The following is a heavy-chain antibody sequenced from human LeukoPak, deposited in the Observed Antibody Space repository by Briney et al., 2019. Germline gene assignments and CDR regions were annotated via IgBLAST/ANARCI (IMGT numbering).Heavy chain of an antibody. J-gene: IGHJ4*02. CDR3: ARNYYDSSGYYYFDY. CDR2: IIPIFGTA. CDR1: GGTFSSYA. Sequence: GASVKASCKASGGTFSSYAISWVRQAPGQGLEWMGGIIPIFGTANYAQKFQGRVTITTDESTSTAYMELSSLRSEDTAVYYCARNYYDSSGYYYFDYWGQGTLVTVSS. V-gene: IGHV1-69*05. D-gene: IGHD3-22*01.